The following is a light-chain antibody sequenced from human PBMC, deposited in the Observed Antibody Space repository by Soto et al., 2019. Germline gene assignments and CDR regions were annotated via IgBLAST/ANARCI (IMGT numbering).Light chain of an antibody. CDR2: GAS. J-gene: IGKJ4*01. Sequence: IVMTQSAATLSVSPGYRATLSCRAGQPLNNNVAWYQHKPGQAPRLLIYGASTRATGISDRFSGGGSGTDFNLTISRLEPEDFAVYYCQQFSSYPLTFGGGTKVDIK. CDR3: QQFSSYPLT. CDR1: QPLNNN. V-gene: IGKV3-15*01.